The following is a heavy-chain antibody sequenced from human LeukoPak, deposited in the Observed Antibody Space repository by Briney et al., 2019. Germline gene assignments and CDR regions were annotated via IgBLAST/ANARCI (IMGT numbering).Heavy chain of an antibody. CDR1: GFTFDDYA. CDR2: ISWNSGSI. D-gene: IGHD3-10*01. CDR3: ARAYYYISGMTAEGGNWLDY. V-gene: IGHV3-9*01. J-gene: IGHJ4*02. Sequence: PGGSLRLSCAASGFTFDDYAMHWVRQAPGKGLEWVSGISWNSGSIGYADSVKGRFTISRDNAKNSLYLQMNSLRAEDTAVYYCARAYYYISGMTAEGGNWLDYWGQGTLVTVSS.